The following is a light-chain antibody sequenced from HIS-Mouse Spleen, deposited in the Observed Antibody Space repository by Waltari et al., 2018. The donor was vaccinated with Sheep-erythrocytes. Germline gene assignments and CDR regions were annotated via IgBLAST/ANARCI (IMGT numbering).Light chain of an antibody. CDR3: MQALQTPLT. V-gene: IGKV2-28*01. J-gene: IGKJ2*01. Sequence: DIVMTQSPLSLPVTPGEPASISCRSSQSLLHSNGYNCLDWYLQKPGQSPQLLIYLGSNRASGVPDRFSGSGSGTDFTQKSSRVEAEDVGVYDCMQALQTPLTFGQGTKLEIK. CDR2: LGS. CDR1: QSLLHSNGYNC.